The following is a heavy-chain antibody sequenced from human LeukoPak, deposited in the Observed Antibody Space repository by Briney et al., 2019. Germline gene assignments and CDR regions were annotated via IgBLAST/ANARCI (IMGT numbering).Heavy chain of an antibody. J-gene: IGHJ5*02. D-gene: IGHD3-10*01. CDR2: IYYSGGT. CDR3: ARDRFYYGSGSSGFDP. CDR1: GGSISSSTYY. V-gene: IGHV4-39*07. Sequence: SETLSLTCTVSGGSISSSTYYWDWIRQPPVKGLEWIGNIYYSGGTYYNLSLKSRVTISVDTSKNQFSLKLSSVTAADTAVYYCARDRFYYGSGSSGFDPWGQGTLVTVSS.